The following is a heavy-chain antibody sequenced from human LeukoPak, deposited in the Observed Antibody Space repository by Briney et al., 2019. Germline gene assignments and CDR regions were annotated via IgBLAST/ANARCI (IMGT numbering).Heavy chain of an antibody. Sequence: PSVTLSLTCAVYGGSFSGYYWSWIRQPPGKGLEWIGEINHSGSTNYNPSLKSRVTISVDTSKNQFSLKLSSVTAADTAVYYCARGHYYYDSSGYYYWGQGTLVTVSS. CDR1: GGSFSGYY. V-gene: IGHV4-34*01. CDR2: INHSGST. CDR3: ARGHYYYDSSGYYY. D-gene: IGHD3-22*01. J-gene: IGHJ4*02.